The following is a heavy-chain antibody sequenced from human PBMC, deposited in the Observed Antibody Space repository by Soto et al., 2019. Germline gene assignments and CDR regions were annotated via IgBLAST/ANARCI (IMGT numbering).Heavy chain of an antibody. CDR2: ISRSSTTL. J-gene: IGHJ6*02. CDR1: EFSISTYD. Sequence: EVQLVESGGGLVQPGGSLRLSCAASEFSISTYDMNWVRQAPGKGLEWVSYISRSSTTLYYADSVKGRFTISRDNAKNSLYLQMSSLRGDDTGVYYCARYKAVNRDAMDVWGQGATVTVSS. V-gene: IGHV3-48*03. CDR3: ARYKAVNRDAMDV. D-gene: IGHD1-1*01.